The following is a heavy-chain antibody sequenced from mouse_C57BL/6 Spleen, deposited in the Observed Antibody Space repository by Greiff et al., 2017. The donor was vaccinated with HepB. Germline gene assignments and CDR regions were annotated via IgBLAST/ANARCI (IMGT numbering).Heavy chain of an antibody. Sequence: EVQLQESGGGLVKPGGSLKLSCAASGFTFSSYTMSWVRQTPEKRLEWVATISGGGGNTYYPDSVKGRFTISRDNAKNTLYLQMSSLRSEDTALYYCARGGDSNYYFDYWGQGTTLTVSS. V-gene: IGHV5-9*01. D-gene: IGHD2-5*01. J-gene: IGHJ2*01. CDR1: GFTFSSYT. CDR3: ARGGDSNYYFDY. CDR2: ISGGGGNT.